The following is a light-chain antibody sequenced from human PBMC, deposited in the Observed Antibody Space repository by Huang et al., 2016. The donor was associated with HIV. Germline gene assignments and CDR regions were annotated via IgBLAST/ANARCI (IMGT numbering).Light chain of an antibody. V-gene: IGKV4-1*01. J-gene: IGKJ1*01. CDR3: QQYYSSPQT. CDR1: QSVYSSSTSKDY. Sequence: DIIMTQSSDSLAVSLGERATLNCRSSQSVYSSSTSKDYMAWFQQKPGQPPRLLLFWASSREAGVPDRFTGSGSGTHFPLTIASLEAEDAAIYYCQQYYSSPQTFGQGTRVEVK. CDR2: WAS.